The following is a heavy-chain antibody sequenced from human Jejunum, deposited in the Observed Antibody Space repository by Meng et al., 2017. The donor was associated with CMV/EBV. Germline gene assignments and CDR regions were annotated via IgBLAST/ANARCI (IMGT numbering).Heavy chain of an antibody. J-gene: IGHJ5*02. V-gene: IGHV4-39*07. CDR2: LYYSGTT. CDR1: SISTSSYY. Sequence: SISTSSYYLGRFRRPPGTGLEWIGSLYYSGTTWYNPSLKSRVTISVDTSKNQFSLKVNSVTAADTAVYYCAREAIVWGSYRPNWFDPWGQGTLVTVSS. D-gene: IGHD3-16*02. CDR3: AREAIVWGSYRPNWFDP.